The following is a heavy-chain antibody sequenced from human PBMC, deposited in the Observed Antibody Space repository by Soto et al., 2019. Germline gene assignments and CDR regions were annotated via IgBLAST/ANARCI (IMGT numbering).Heavy chain of an antibody. CDR3: LSSSSGWDSEY. Sequence: QVQQVESGGGVVQPGSSLRLSCAASGFTFSIYGMHWVRQAPGKGLEWVAMIWYDGSSKYYADSVQGRFTISRDNSKNSVYLQMNSLRGKNVAVYYGLSSSSGWDSEYWGQGT. CDR1: GFTFSIYG. CDR2: IWYDGSSK. V-gene: IGHV3-33*01. J-gene: IGHJ4*02. D-gene: IGHD6-19*01.